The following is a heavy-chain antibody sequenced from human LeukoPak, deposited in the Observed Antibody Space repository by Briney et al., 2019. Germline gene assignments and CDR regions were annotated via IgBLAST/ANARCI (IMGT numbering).Heavy chain of an antibody. CDR1: GYTFTSYG. CDR2: ISAYNGNT. D-gene: IGHD4-17*01. J-gene: IGHJ4*02. CDR3: ARRAGSRYGDYGHFDY. V-gene: IGHV1-18*01. Sequence: ASVKVSCKASGYTFTSYGISWVRQAPGQGLEWMGWISAYNGNTNYAQKLQGRVTMTTDTSTSTAYMELRSLRSDDTAVYYCARRAGSRYGDYGHFDYWGQGTLVTVSS.